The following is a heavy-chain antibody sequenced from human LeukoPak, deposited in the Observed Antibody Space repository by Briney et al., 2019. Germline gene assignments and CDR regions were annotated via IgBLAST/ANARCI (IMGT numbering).Heavy chain of an antibody. V-gene: IGHV4-30-4*01. J-gene: IGHJ6*02. Sequence: PSETLSLTCTVSGGSISSGDCYWSWIRQPPGKGPEWIGYIYYSGSTYYNPSLKSRVTISVDTSKNQFSLKLSSVTAADTAVYYCARAPCARYYYGMDVWGQGTTVTVSS. CDR2: IYYSGST. CDR3: ARAPCARYYYGMDV. CDR1: GGSISSGDCY.